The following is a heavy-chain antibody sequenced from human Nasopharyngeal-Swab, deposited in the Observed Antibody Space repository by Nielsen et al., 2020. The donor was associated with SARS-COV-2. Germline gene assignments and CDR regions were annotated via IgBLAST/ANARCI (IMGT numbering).Heavy chain of an antibody. Sequence: GESLKISCKGSGYSFTNYWIAWVRQMPGKGLEWMAITSPSNSDTRYSPSFEGQVTISVDKSINTAYLQWSSLKASDTAMYYCARRFLGGYDRGGYFDYWGQGTLITVSS. J-gene: IGHJ4*02. D-gene: IGHD5-12*01. CDR2: TSPSNSDT. CDR3: ARRFLGGYDRGGYFDY. V-gene: IGHV5-51*01. CDR1: GYSFTNYW.